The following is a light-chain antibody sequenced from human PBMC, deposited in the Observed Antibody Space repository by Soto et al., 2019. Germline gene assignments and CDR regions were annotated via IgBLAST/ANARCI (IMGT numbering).Light chain of an antibody. CDR3: QQYNNWPAIT. Sequence: EIVITQSPATLSVSPGERATLSCRASQSVNSNLGWYQQKPGQAPRLLIYGASTRATGIPARFSGSGSGTEFTLTISSLQSEVSAVYYCQQYNNWPAITFGQGTRLEIK. CDR1: QSVNSN. J-gene: IGKJ5*01. V-gene: IGKV3-15*01. CDR2: GAS.